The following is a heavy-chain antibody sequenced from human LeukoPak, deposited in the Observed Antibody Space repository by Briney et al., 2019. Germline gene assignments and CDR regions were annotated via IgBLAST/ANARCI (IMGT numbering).Heavy chain of an antibody. CDR3: ARDFFHYDSSEDY. CDR2: VYTSGST. V-gene: IGHV4-4*07. Sequence: SETLSLTCSVSGGSISGYYWTWIRQPAGKGLEWIGRVYTSGSTNYNPSLKSRVTISVDTSKNQFSLKLSSVTAADTAVYYCARDFFHYDSSEDYWGQGTLVTVSS. CDR1: GGSISGYY. J-gene: IGHJ4*02. D-gene: IGHD3-22*01.